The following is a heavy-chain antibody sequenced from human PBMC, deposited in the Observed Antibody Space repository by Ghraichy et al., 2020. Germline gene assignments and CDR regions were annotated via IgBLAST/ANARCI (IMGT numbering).Heavy chain of an antibody. D-gene: IGHD3-22*01. CDR3: ARGYYDSSGYYVGCYFDY. J-gene: IGHJ4*02. V-gene: IGHV4-31*03. Sequence: SETLSLTCTVSGGSISSGGYYWSWIRQHPGKGLEWIGYIYYSGSTYYNPSLKSRVTISVDTSKNQFSLKLSSVTAADTAVYYCARGYYDSSGYYVGCYFDYWGQGTLVTVSS. CDR2: IYYSGST. CDR1: GGSISSGGYY.